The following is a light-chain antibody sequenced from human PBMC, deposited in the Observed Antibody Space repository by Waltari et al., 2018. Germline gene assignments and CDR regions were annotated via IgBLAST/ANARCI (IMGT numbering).Light chain of an antibody. V-gene: IGKV4-1*01. CDR1: QSVLYSTNNKNS. CDR3: QQYLTSSWT. CDR2: GAS. J-gene: IGKJ1*01. Sequence: DIVMTQSPDSLAVSLGERATFNCKSSQSVLYSTNNKNSLAWYQQKPGQPPKLLIYGASTRESGVPDRVSGSGSGTDFTLTISSLQAEDVAVYYCQQYLTSSWTFGQGTKVEIK.